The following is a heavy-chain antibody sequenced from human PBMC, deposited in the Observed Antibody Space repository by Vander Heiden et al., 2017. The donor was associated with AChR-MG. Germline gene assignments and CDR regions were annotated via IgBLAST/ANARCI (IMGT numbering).Heavy chain of an antibody. CDR1: DFTFSASA. Sequence: EVQLVESGGGLVQPGGSLNLSCAASDFTFSASAMHWVRQASGKGLEWVGHIRSKANSYATVYVASVKGRFTISRDDSRNTAYLQMNSLKTEDTAVYYCTFHRGDGYKSDAFDIWGQGTMVTVSS. J-gene: IGHJ3*02. CDR2: IRSKANSYAT. V-gene: IGHV3-73*01. CDR3: TFHRGDGYKSDAFDI. D-gene: IGHD3-10*01.